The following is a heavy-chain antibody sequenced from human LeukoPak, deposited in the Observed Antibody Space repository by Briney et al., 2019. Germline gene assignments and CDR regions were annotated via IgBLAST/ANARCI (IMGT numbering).Heavy chain of an antibody. D-gene: IGHD4-23*01. CDR1: GFTFTSSA. J-gene: IGHJ6*02. Sequence: ASVKVSCKASGFTFTSSAVQWVRQARGQRLEWIGWIVVGSGNTNYAQKFQERVTITRDMSTSTAYMELSSLRSEDTAVYYCAAAGTVVTPYYYYGMDVWGQGTTVTVSS. V-gene: IGHV1-58*01. CDR2: IVVGSGNT. CDR3: AAAGTVVTPYYYYGMDV.